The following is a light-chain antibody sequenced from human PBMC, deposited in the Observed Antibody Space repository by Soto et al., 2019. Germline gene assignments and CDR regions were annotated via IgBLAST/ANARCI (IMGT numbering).Light chain of an antibody. CDR3: SSYTSSSTWV. Sequence: QSALTQPASVSGSPGQSITISCSGTSSDVGSYDHVAWYQQFPGKAPKLTIYEVSNRPSGVSSRFSGSKSGNTASLTISGLQAEDEADYYCSSYTSSSTWVFGGGTKVTVL. J-gene: IGLJ3*02. CDR2: EVS. V-gene: IGLV2-14*01. CDR1: SSDVGSYDH.